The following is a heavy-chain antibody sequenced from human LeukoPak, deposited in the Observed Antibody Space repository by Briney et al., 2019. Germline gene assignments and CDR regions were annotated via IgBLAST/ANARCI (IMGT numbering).Heavy chain of an antibody. Sequence: GASVKVSCKASGYTFTGYYMHWVRQAPGQGLEWMGWIHPNSGGTNYAQKFQGRVTMTRDTSISTAYMELSRLRSDDTAVYYCARETRRIVVVPAASSVFDYWGQGTLVTVSS. V-gene: IGHV1-2*02. CDR3: ARETRRIVVVPAASSVFDY. CDR2: IHPNSGGT. D-gene: IGHD2-2*01. J-gene: IGHJ4*02. CDR1: GYTFTGYY.